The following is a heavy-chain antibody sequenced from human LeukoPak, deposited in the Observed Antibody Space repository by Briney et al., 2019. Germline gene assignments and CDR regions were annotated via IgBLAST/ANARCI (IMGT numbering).Heavy chain of an antibody. CDR1: GFTFGDFA. CDR3: TTVDILTGYHSPDASDI. D-gene: IGHD3-9*01. J-gene: IGHJ3*02. Sequence: GGSLRLSCTASGFTFGDFAMSWFRQAPGKGLEWVGRIKSKTDGGTTDYAAPVKGRFTISRDDSKNTLYLQMNSLKTEDTAVYYCTTVDILTGYHSPDASDIWGQGTMVTVSS. CDR2: IKSKTDGGTT. V-gene: IGHV3-15*01.